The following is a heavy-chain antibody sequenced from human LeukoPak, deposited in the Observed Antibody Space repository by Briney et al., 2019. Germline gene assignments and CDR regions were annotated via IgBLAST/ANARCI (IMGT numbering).Heavy chain of an antibody. V-gene: IGHV3-74*01. CDR2: ISTDGYTT. Sequence: GGSLRLSCAASGLAFSAYKMHWVRQAPRKGLVWVSRISTDGYTTDYADFVQGRFTASRDNTKNTWSLEMNSLRAEDTAAYYCVVGGSPGYWGQGTLVTVSS. CDR3: VVGGSPGY. J-gene: IGHJ4*02. D-gene: IGHD2-15*01. CDR1: GLAFSAYK.